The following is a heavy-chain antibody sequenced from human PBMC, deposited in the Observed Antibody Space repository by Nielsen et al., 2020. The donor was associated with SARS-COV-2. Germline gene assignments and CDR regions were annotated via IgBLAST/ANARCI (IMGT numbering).Heavy chain of an antibody. Sequence: GESLKISCTTSGFTFSSFYMNWVLQAPGKGLDWVSYISSSSSTIYYADSVEGRFTISRDNAKNSLYLQMNSLRDEDTAVYYCARAGIRNFDYWGQGTLVTVSS. CDR3: ARAGIRNFDY. CDR2: ISSSSSTI. J-gene: IGHJ4*02. V-gene: IGHV3-48*02. D-gene: IGHD2/OR15-2a*01. CDR1: GFTFSSFY.